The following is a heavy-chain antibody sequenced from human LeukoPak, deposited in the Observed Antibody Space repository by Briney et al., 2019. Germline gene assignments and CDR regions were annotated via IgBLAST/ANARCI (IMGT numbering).Heavy chain of an antibody. V-gene: IGHV1-2*02. D-gene: IGHD5-24*01. CDR1: GYTFIGYY. CDR3: AREGVIGDGYNFFDY. Sequence: ASVKVSSKASGYTFIGYYMHWVRQAPGQGLEWMGWINPHSGGTNSEQNFQGRVTMSRDTSISTVYMELSRLRSDDTALYYCAREGVIGDGYNFFDYWGQGTLVTVSS. CDR2: INPHSGGT. J-gene: IGHJ4*02.